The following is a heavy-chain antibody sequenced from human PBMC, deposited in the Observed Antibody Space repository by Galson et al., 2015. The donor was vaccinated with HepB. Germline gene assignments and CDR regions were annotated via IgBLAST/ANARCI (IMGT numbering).Heavy chain of an antibody. D-gene: IGHD4-17*01. V-gene: IGHV1-3*04. Sequence: SVKVSCKASGYIFTIFGLHWVRQAPGQGLEGMGWINTAAGYTRYSQKFQGRVTITRDTSASTAYMELSSLRSEDTAVYYCARGYGDYYYYYMDVWGKGTTVTVSS. CDR3: ARGYGDYYYYYMDV. CDR1: GYIFTIFG. J-gene: IGHJ6*03. CDR2: INTAAGYT.